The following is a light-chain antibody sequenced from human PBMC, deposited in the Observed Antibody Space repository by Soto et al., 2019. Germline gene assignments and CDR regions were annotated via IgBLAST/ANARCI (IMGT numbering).Light chain of an antibody. J-gene: IGKJ1*01. V-gene: IGKV3-15*01. CDR2: DAS. Sequence: EIVLTQSPGTLSLSPGERATLSCRASLNVNSYLAWYQQKPGQAPRLLIYDASTRATGFPARFSGSGSGTEFTLTISSLQSADFGVYYCQQYDNWPQTFGQGTKVDIK. CDR3: QQYDNWPQT. CDR1: LNVNSY.